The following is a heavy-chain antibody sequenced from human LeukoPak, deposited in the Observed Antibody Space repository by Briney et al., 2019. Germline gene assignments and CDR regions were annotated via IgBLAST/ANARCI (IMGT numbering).Heavy chain of an antibody. V-gene: IGHV4-39*01. Sequence: SETLSLTCTVSGDSISSSSYYWGWIRQPPGKGLEWIGSTYYSGSAYYNPSLKSRATMSVDTSKNQFSLKLSSVTAADTAVYYCARRRNCSGGSCQLDYWGQGTLVTVSS. J-gene: IGHJ4*02. CDR1: GDSISSSSYY. CDR2: TYYSGSA. D-gene: IGHD2-15*01. CDR3: ARRRNCSGGSCQLDY.